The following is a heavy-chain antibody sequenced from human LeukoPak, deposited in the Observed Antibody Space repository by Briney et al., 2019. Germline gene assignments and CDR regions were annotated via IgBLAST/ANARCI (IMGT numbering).Heavy chain of an antibody. CDR2: INPSGGST. CDR3: ARDAYSSSWYRHYMDV. J-gene: IGHJ6*03. V-gene: IGHV1-46*01. CDR1: GYTFTSYY. D-gene: IGHD6-13*01. Sequence: ASVKVSCKASGYTFTSYYMHWVRQAPGQGLEWMGIINPSGGSTSYAQKFQGRVTMTRDTSTSTVYMELRSLRSDDTAVYYCARDAYSSSWYRHYMDVWGKGTTVTVSS.